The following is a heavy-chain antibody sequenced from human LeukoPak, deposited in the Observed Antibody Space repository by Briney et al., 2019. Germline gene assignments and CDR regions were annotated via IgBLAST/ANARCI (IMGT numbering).Heavy chain of an antibody. CDR1: GFTFSDNY. CDR2: IYGGGSI. D-gene: IGHD2-2*01. CDR3: ARVGGSNTNWGAFDI. V-gene: IGHV3-53*01. J-gene: IGHJ3*02. Sequence: GGSLRLSCAASGFTFSDNYMSWVRQAPGKGLEWVSIIYGGGSIYYADSVKGRFTISRDNSKNTLYLQMNSLRAEDTAVYYCARVGGSNTNWGAFDIWGQGTMVTVSS.